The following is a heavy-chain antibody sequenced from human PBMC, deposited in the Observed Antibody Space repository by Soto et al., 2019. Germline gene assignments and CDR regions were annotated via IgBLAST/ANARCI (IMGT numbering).Heavy chain of an antibody. CDR3: ARILHRDYYGSGSYYGMDV. V-gene: IGHV4-59*01. CDR1: GGSISSYY. CDR2: IYYSGST. J-gene: IGHJ6*02. Sequence: QVQLQESGPGLVKPSETLSLTCTVSGGSISSYYWSWIRQPPGKGLEWIGYIYYSGSTNYNPSLKSRVTISVDTYKNQFSLKLSSVTAADTAVYYCARILHRDYYGSGSYYGMDVWGQGTTVTVSS. D-gene: IGHD3-10*01.